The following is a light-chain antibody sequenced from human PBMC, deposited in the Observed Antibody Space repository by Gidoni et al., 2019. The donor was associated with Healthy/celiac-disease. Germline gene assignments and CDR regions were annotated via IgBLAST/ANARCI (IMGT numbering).Light chain of an antibody. CDR2: GAS. CDR1: QSVLYSSNNKNY. CDR3: QQYYSTPCS. Sequence: DIVMTQSPDSLSVSLGERATINCKSSQSVLYSSNNKNYLAWYQQKPGQPPKLLIDGASTRESGVPDRFSGSGSGTDFTLTISSLQAEDVAVYYWQQYYSTPCSFXQXTKLEIK. V-gene: IGKV4-1*01. J-gene: IGKJ2*04.